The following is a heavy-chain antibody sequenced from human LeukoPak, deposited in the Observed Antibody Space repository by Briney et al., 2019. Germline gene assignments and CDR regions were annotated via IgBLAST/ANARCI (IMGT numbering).Heavy chain of an antibody. V-gene: IGHV3-30-3*01. D-gene: IGHD1-1*01. Sequence: GGSLRLSCAASGFTVSSNYMNWVRQAPGKGLEWVTLISYDGSNKYYADSVKGRFTISRDNSKNTLYLQMNSLRAEDTAVYYCAIPRSRVHTTPFDYWGQGTLVTVSS. CDR3: AIPRSRVHTTPFDY. CDR1: GFTVSSNY. CDR2: ISYDGSNK. J-gene: IGHJ4*02.